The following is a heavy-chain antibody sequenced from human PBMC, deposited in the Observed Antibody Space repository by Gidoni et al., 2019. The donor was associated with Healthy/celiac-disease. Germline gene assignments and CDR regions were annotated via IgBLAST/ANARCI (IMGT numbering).Heavy chain of an antibody. Sequence: QVQLQQWGAGLLKPSATLSFTCAVYGGSFSGYYWSWIRQPPGKGLEWIGEINHSGSTNYNPSLKSRVTISVDTSKNQFSLKLSSVTAADTAVYYCARGSWIDYWGQGTLVTVSS. V-gene: IGHV4-34*01. CDR2: INHSGST. D-gene: IGHD6-13*01. CDR3: ARGSWIDY. CDR1: GGSFSGYY. J-gene: IGHJ4*02.